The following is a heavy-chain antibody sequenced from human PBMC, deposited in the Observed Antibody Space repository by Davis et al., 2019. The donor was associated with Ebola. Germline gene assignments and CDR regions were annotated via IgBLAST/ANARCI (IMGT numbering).Heavy chain of an antibody. V-gene: IGHV1-18*01. CDR1: LYTFTRYG. CDR2: RSAYNGNT. J-gene: IGHJ5*01. Sequence: SVPVPRLHSLYTFTRYGISRARQPPGQGLECMVWRSAYNGNTNYAQNLQGRVTMTTDTSTSTAYMGVRGLSYDDTAGYYCARAVNMVLPSDGFDAWGQGTLVTVSS. CDR3: ARAVNMVLPSDGFDA. D-gene: IGHD3-10*01.